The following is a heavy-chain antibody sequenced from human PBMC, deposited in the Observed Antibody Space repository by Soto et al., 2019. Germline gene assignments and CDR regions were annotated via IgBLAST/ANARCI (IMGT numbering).Heavy chain of an antibody. CDR1: GFTFSNAW. CDR3: TTDRGNLWSGYYVTTDYYYYYMDV. Sequence: GGSLRLSCAASGFTFSNAWMGWVRQAPGKGLEWVGRIKSKTDGGTTDDAGHGEGRCTISGDESKITLYLQMNSLKTEDTAVYYCTTDRGNLWSGYYVTTDYYYYYMDVWGKGTTVTVSS. D-gene: IGHD3-3*01. CDR2: IKSKTDGGTT. J-gene: IGHJ6*03. V-gene: IGHV3-15*01.